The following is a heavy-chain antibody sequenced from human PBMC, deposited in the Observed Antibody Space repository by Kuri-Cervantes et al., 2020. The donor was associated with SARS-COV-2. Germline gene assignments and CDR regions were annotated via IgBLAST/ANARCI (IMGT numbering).Heavy chain of an antibody. CDR3: ARAQQWLEPNFDY. V-gene: IGHV3-33*01. D-gene: IGHD6-19*01. Sequence: GESLKISCAASGFTFSSYGMYWVRQAPGKGLEWVAVIWYDGSNKYYADSVKGRFTISRDNSKNTLYLQMNSPRAEDTAVYYCARAQQWLEPNFDYWGQGTLVTVSS. J-gene: IGHJ4*02. CDR1: GFTFSSYG. CDR2: IWYDGSNK.